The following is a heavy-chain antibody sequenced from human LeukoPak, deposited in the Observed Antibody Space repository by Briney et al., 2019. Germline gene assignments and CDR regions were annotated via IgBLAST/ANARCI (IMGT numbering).Heavy chain of an antibody. V-gene: IGHV1-69*04. CDR3: ARDRSLIVVVPAAAPGWFDP. D-gene: IGHD2-2*01. J-gene: IGHJ5*02. Sequence: ASVKVSCKASGGTFSSYAISWVRQAPGQGLEWMGRIIPIFGIANYAQKFRGRVTITAVKSTSTAYMELSSLRSGDTAVYYCARDRSLIVVVPAAAPGWFDPWGQGTLVTVSS. CDR2: IIPIFGIA. CDR1: GGTFSSYA.